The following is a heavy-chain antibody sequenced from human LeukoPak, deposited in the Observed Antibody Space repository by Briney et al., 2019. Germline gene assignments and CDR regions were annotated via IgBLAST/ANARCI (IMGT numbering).Heavy chain of an antibody. CDR1: GFTFSSYA. D-gene: IGHD6-13*01. J-gene: IGHJ4*02. V-gene: IGHV3-30-3*01. Sequence: GGSLRLSCAASGFTFSSYAMHWVRQAPGKGLEWVAVISYDGSNKYYADSVKGRFTISRDNSKNTLYLQMNSLRAEDTAVYYCAKAAAARGGYWGQGTLVTVSS. CDR3: AKAAAARGGY. CDR2: ISYDGSNK.